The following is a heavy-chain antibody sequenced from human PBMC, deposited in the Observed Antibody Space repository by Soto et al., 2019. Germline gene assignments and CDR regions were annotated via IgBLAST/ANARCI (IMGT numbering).Heavy chain of an antibody. CDR1: GYTFTGYY. CDR2: INPNSGGT. Sequence: ASVKVSCKASGYTFTGYYMHWVRQAPGQGPEWMGWINPNSGGTNYAQKFQGWVTMTRDTSISTAYMELSRLRSDDTAVYYCARGVRLQLWASHYGMDVWGQGTTVTVSS. J-gene: IGHJ6*02. CDR3: ARGVRLQLWASHYGMDV. V-gene: IGHV1-2*04. D-gene: IGHD5-18*01.